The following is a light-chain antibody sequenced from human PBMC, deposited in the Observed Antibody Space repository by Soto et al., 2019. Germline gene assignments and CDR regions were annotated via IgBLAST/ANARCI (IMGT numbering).Light chain of an antibody. J-gene: IGKJ1*01. CDR3: QQSYSWT. CDR2: AAS. V-gene: IGKV1-39*01. CDR1: QSISSC. Sequence: DLQMTQSPSSLSASVGDRVTITCRASQSISSCLNWYQQKPGKAPKLLIYAASNLQGGVPSRFSGSGSGTDFTLTISSLQPEDFATYYCQQSYSWTFGQGTKVEIK.